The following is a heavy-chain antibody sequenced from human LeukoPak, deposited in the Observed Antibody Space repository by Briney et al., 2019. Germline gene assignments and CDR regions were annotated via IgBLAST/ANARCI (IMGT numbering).Heavy chain of an antibody. CDR1: GGSISSGDYY. D-gene: IGHD5-18*01. J-gene: IGHJ4*02. CDR3: ARVTSGYSYEFDY. CDR2: IYYSGST. Sequence: PSETLSLTCTVSGGSISSGDYYWSWIRQPPGEGLEWIGYIYYSGSTYYNPSLKSRVTISVDTSKNQFSLKLSSVTAADTAEYYCARVTSGYSYEFDYWGQGTLVTVSS. V-gene: IGHV4-30-4*08.